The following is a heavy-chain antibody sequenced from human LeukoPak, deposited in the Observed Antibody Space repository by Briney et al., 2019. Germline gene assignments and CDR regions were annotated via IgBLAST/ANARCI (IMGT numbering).Heavy chain of an antibody. V-gene: IGHV3-15*01. J-gene: IGHJ4*02. CDR1: GFTFSNAW. CDR2: IKSKTDGGTT. Sequence: GGSLRLSCAASGFTFSNAWMSWVRQAPGKGLEWVGRIKSKTDGGTTDYAAPVKGRFTISRDDSKNTLYLQMNSMKTEDTAVYYCAAEYYYDSSGYHKPTIDYWGQGTLVTVSS. D-gene: IGHD3-22*01. CDR3: AAEYYYDSSGYHKPTIDY.